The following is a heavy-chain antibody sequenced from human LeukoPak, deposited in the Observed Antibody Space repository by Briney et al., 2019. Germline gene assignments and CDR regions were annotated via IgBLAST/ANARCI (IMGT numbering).Heavy chain of an antibody. CDR2: ISGGGDST. D-gene: IGHD2/OR15-2a*01. CDR1: VFTVSSNY. CDR3: AKDTLSRVSYNWFDP. J-gene: IGHJ5*02. Sequence: GGSLRLSCAASVFTVSSNYMSWVRQAPGKGLEWVSAISGGGDSTYYADSVKGRFTISRDNSENTLYLQMNSLRAEDTAVYYCAKDTLSRVSYNWFDPWGQGTLVTVSS. V-gene: IGHV3-23*01.